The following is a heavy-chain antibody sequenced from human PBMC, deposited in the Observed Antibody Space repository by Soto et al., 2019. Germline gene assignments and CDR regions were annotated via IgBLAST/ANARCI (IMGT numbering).Heavy chain of an antibody. CDR3: ARDFGDPDDYGDYELSEYFQH. CDR2: INPSGGST. Sequence: GASVKVSCKASGYTFTSYYMHWVRQAPGQGLEWMGIINPSGGSTSYAQKFQGRVTMTRDTSTSTVYMELSSLRSEDTAVYYCARDFGDPDDYGDYELSEYFQHWGQGTLVTVSS. V-gene: IGHV1-46*01. J-gene: IGHJ1*01. CDR1: GYTFTSYY. D-gene: IGHD4-17*01.